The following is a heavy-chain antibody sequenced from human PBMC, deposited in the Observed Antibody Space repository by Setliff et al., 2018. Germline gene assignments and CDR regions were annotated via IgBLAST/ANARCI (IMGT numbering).Heavy chain of an antibody. Sequence: GGSLRLSCVASGFTFNHFSMTWVRHAPGKGLEWVSAISGNGISTYYADPVKGRFTVSRDNSRNTLYLQMNSLRAEDTASYYCARDPNGDYVGSFDPWGQGILVTVSS. CDR3: ARDPNGDYVGSFDP. V-gene: IGHV3-23*01. CDR2: ISGNGIST. D-gene: IGHD4-17*01. CDR1: GFTFNHFS. J-gene: IGHJ5*02.